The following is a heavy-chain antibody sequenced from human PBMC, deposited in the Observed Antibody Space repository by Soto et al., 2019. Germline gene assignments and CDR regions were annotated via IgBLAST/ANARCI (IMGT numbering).Heavy chain of an antibody. D-gene: IGHD3-9*01. V-gene: IGHV3-11*01. J-gene: IGHJ5*02. CDR1: GFSLSDYY. CDR2: ISSSGSSK. Sequence: VQLVESGGGLVKPGGSLRVSCTASGFSLSDYYMSWIRQRPGKGLEWLSYISSSGSSKYYADSVKGRFTISRDKAKNSLYLEMNSLRADDTAVYYCARFPPRVEDYDIDPWGQGTLVTVSS. CDR3: ARFPPRVEDYDIDP.